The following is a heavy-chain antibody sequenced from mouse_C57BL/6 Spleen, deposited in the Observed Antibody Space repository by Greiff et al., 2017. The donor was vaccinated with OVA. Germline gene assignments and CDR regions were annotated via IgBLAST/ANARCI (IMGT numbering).Heavy chain of an antibody. J-gene: IGHJ3*01. D-gene: IGHD1-1*01. V-gene: IGHV3-1*01. CDR1: GYSITSGYD. Sequence: EVQLQESGPGMVKPSQSLSLTCTVTGYSITSGYDWHWIRHFPGNKLEWMGYISYSGSTNYNPSLKSRISITHDTSKNHFFLKLNSVTTEDTATYYCARGYYGSWFAYWGQGTLVTVSA. CDR3: ARGYYGSWFAY. CDR2: ISYSGST.